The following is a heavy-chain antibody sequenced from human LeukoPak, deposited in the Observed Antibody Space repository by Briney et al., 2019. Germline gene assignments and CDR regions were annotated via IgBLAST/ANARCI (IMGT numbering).Heavy chain of an antibody. CDR1: EFAFSDFY. CDR2: ISSSSSHT. Sequence: NPGGSLRLSCGASEFAFSDFYMTWIRQAPGKGLEWVSYISSSSSHTNYADSVEGRFTISRDNAKNSLYLQMNSLRAEDTAVYYCARTNLGSGWRFDYWGQGTLVTVSS. CDR3: ARTNLGSGWRFDY. V-gene: IGHV3-11*06. J-gene: IGHJ4*02. D-gene: IGHD6-19*01.